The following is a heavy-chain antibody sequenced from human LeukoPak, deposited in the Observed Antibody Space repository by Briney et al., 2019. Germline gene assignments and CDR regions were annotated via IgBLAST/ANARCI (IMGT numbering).Heavy chain of an antibody. J-gene: IGHJ4*02. D-gene: IGHD3-10*01. CDR3: ARAVGGDGSGSL. V-gene: IGHV4-39*07. Sequence: SETLSLTCTVSGDSISSTNYYWGWIRQPPGTGLEWIGSIYYSGSTFNNPSLKSRVTISVDTSKNQFSLKVSSVTAADTAVYYCARAVGGDGSGSLWGPGTLVTVSS. CDR2: IYYSGST. CDR1: GDSISSTNYY.